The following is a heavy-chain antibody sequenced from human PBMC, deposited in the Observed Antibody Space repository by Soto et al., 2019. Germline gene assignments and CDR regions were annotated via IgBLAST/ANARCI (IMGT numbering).Heavy chain of an antibody. J-gene: IGHJ1*01. CDR2: ISGSGATT. Sequence: PGGSLRLSCAASGFTFSSYAMTWVRQAPGKGLEWVSGISGSGATTSYADSVKGRFTISRDNSKNTLYLQMNSLRAEDTAVYYCAKGVPGIAVAGTGYFQHWGQGTLVTVSS. D-gene: IGHD6-19*01. V-gene: IGHV3-23*01. CDR3: AKGVPGIAVAGTGYFQH. CDR1: GFTFSSYA.